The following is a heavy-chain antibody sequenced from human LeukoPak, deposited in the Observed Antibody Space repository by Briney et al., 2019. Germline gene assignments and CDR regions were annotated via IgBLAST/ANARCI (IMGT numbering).Heavy chain of an antibody. CDR3: ARTPYYDTETAYYRHFDS. D-gene: IGHD3-22*01. V-gene: IGHV3-74*01. J-gene: IGHJ4*02. CDR1: GFTFSTHW. Sequence: GGSLRLSCAAPGFTFSTHWMQWVGHVPGKAVVGVARISHDGSTTSYAESVKGRFTVSRDNARNTLYLEMNSLRAEDTAVYYCARTPYYDTETAYYRHFDSWGQGTLVTVSS. CDR2: ISHDGSTT.